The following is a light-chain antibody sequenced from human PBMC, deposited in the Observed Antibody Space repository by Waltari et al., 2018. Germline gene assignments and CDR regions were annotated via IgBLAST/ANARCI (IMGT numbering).Light chain of an antibody. CDR2: RAS. CDR3: QQSSSYPWT. V-gene: IGKV1-39*01. J-gene: IGKJ1*01. CDR1: QGIDSN. Sequence: DIQMTQSPSSLSASVGGKVTNICQASQGIDSNLNWYQQKLGRAPKLLIYRASTLQSGIPSRFSGSGSGTDFSLTISGLQPEDFATYYCQQSSSYPWTFGLGTRVEIK.